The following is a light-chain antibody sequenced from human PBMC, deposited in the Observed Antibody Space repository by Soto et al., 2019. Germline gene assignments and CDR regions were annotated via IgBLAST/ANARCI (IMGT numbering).Light chain of an antibody. CDR1: QGISSY. Sequence: AILMTQSPSSFSASTGDRVTLTCRASQGISSYLAWYQQKRGQGPKLLIYAASTLQSGVPSRFSGSGSGTDFTLTISCLQSEDFATYYCQQYYSYPLTFGGGTKVDI. V-gene: IGKV1-8*01. CDR2: AAS. J-gene: IGKJ4*01. CDR3: QQYYSYPLT.